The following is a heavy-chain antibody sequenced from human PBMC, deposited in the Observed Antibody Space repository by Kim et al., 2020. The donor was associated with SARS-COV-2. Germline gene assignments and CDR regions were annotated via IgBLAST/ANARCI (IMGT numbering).Heavy chain of an antibody. J-gene: IGHJ4*02. V-gene: IGHV1-69*02. D-gene: IGHD6-13*01. Sequence: KFQGRVTITADKSTSTAYMELSSLRSEDTAVYYCARSGSIAAAAREPFDYWGQGTLVTVSS. CDR3: ARSGSIAAAAREPFDY.